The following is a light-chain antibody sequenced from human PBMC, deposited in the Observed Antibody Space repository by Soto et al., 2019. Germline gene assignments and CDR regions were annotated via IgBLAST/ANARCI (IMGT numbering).Light chain of an antibody. V-gene: IGLV2-14*01. J-gene: IGLJ1*01. CDR1: SSDVGGYNY. CDR2: DVS. Sequence: QSALTQPASVSGSPGQSITISCTGTSSDVGGYNYVSWYQQHPGKAPKLMIYDVSNRPSGVSNRSSGSKSGNTASLTISGLQAEDEADYYCSSYTSSSPPYVFGTGTKVTVL. CDR3: SSYTSSSPPYV.